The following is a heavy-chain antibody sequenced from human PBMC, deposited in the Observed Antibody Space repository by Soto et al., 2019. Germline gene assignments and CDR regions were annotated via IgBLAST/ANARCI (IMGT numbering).Heavy chain of an antibody. D-gene: IGHD1-1*01. CDR3: ARGGKERFRGSGMDV. J-gene: IGHJ6*02. CDR1: GDKFSTYA. CDR2: IITFFGAA. V-gene: IGHV1-69*01. Sequence: QVQLVQSGAEVRKPGSSVRVACKASGDKFSTYAINWVRQVPGQGLEWRGGIITFFGAAMYAQKFQGRVTITADESATTAYMELSSLRSEDTAVYYCARGGKERFRGSGMDVWGQGTTVTVSS.